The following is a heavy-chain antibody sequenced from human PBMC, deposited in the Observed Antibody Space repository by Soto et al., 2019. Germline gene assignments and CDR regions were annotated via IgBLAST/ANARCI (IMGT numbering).Heavy chain of an antibody. D-gene: IGHD6-19*01. J-gene: IGHJ6*02. V-gene: IGHV1-46*01. Sequence: QVQLVQSGAEVKKPGASVKVSCKASGYTFTSSYMNWVRQAPGQGLEWMGIINPSGGSTSYAQKFQGRVTMTRDTSTSTVYMELSSLRSEDTAVYYCARDSLQWLVVWGQGTTVTVSS. CDR3: ARDSLQWLVV. CDR1: GYTFTSSY. CDR2: INPSGGST.